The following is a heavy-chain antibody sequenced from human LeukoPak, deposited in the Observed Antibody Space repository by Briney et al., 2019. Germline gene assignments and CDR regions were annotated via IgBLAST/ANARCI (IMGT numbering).Heavy chain of an antibody. Sequence: PGGSLRLSCAASGFTFSSYGMSWVRQAPGKGLEWVSYISTSGNTIYYADSVKGRFTISRDNAKNSLYLQMNSLRGEDTAVYYCAGVAATGDYWGQGTLVTVSS. D-gene: IGHD6-19*01. V-gene: IGHV3-48*01. CDR1: GFTFSSYG. CDR3: AGVAATGDY. CDR2: ISTSGNTI. J-gene: IGHJ4*02.